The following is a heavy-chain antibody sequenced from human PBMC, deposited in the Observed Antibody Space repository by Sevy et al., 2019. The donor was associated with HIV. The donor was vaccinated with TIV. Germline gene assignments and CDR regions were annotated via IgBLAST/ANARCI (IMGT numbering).Heavy chain of an antibody. J-gene: IGHJ4*02. CDR2: IGYDGSNK. D-gene: IGHD2-8*01. Sequence: GGSLRLSCAASGFAPSTYGMHWVRQAPGKGLEWVAVIGYDGSNKYYADSVKGRFSISRDNSRNKPFLQMDSLRAEDTAVYYCARDPRMYGDYLLAYFDYWGQGTLVTVSS. CDR3: ARDPRMYGDYLLAYFDY. CDR1: GFAPSTYG. V-gene: IGHV3-33*01.